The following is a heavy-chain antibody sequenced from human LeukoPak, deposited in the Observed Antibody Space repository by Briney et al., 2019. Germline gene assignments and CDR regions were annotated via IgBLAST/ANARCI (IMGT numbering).Heavy chain of an antibody. CDR2: IYYSGST. V-gene: IGHV4-59*13. Sequence: SETLSLTCTVSGGSISSYYWSWIRQPPGKGLEWIGYIYYSGSTNYNPSLKSRVTISVDTSKNQFSLKLSSVTAADTAVYYCARSGCSSTSCYNDYGVWFDPWGQGTLSPSPQ. J-gene: IGHJ5*02. CDR1: GGSISSYY. D-gene: IGHD2-2*02. CDR3: ARSGCSSTSCYNDYGVWFDP.